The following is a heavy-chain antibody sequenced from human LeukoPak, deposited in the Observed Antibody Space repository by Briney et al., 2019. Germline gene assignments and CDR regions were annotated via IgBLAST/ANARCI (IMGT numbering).Heavy chain of an antibody. CDR2: ISYDGSNK. Sequence: GSLRLSCAASGFTFSSYGMHWVRQAPGKGLEWVAVISYDGSNKYYADSVKGRFTISRDNSKNTLYLQMNSLRAEDTAVYYCAKDGSTSLAGYYYGMDVWGKGTTVTVSS. J-gene: IGHJ6*04. D-gene: IGHD2-2*01. V-gene: IGHV3-30*18. CDR3: AKDGSTSLAGYYYGMDV. CDR1: GFTFSSYG.